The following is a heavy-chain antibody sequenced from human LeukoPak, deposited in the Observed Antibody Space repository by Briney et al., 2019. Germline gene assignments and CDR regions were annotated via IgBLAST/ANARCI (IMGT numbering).Heavy chain of an antibody. Sequence: SETLSLTCAVYGGSFSGYYWSWIRQPPGKGLEWIGEINHSGSTNYNPSLKSRVTISVVTSKNQFSLKLSSVTAADTAVYYCARAVAGCLWYWGQGTLVTVSS. D-gene: IGHD6-19*01. CDR3: ARAVAGCLWY. CDR2: INHSGST. CDR1: GGSFSGYY. V-gene: IGHV4-34*01. J-gene: IGHJ4*02.